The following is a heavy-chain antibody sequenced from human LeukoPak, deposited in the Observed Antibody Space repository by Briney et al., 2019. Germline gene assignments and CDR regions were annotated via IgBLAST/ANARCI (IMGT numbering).Heavy chain of an antibody. CDR1: GYSISSGYY. CDR2: IYHSGST. Sequence: SETLSLTCTVSGYSISSGYYWGWIRQPPGKGLEWIGSIYHSGSTYYNPSLKSRVTISVDTSKNQFSLKLSSVTAADTAVCYCAREVDTAMPNFDYWGQGTLVTVSS. CDR3: AREVDTAMPNFDY. V-gene: IGHV4-38-2*02. J-gene: IGHJ4*02. D-gene: IGHD5-18*01.